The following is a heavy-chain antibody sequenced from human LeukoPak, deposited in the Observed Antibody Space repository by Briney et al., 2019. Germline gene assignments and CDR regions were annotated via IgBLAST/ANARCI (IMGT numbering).Heavy chain of an antibody. Sequence: GGSLRLSCAASGFTFTSHEMNWVRQAPGKGLEWVSYINGDGSTTYYADSVKGRFTISRDNAKNSLYLQVNSLRAEDTAVYYCARDYKYAFDNWGQGTLVTVSS. V-gene: IGHV3-48*03. J-gene: IGHJ4*02. D-gene: IGHD5-24*01. CDR2: INGDGSTT. CDR3: ARDYKYAFDN. CDR1: GFTFTSHE.